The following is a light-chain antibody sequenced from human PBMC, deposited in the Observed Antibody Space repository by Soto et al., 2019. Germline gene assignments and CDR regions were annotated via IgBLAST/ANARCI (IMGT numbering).Light chain of an antibody. J-gene: IGKJ4*01. CDR2: DAS. V-gene: IGKV3-11*01. Sequence: EIVLTQSQATLSLSPGERATLSCRASQSVSSYLAWYQQKPGQAPRLLIYDASNRATGIPARFSGSGSGTDFTLTISSLEPEDFAVYYCQQRSNWPPLPFGGGTKVEIK. CDR1: QSVSSY. CDR3: QQRSNWPPLP.